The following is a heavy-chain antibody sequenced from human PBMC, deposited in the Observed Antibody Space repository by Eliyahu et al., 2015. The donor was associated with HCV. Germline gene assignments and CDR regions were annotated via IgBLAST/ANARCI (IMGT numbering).Heavy chain of an antibody. CDR1: GGSLRSYY. Sequence: QVQLQESGPGLVKPSETLSLTCTVSGGSLRSYYWSWIRQPPGKGLGWIGYIYYSGSTNYNPSLKSRVTISVDTSKNQFSLKLSSVTAADTAVYYCARDLRGIAAAGTGYYYGMDVWGQGTTVTVSS. CDR2: IYYSGST. D-gene: IGHD6-13*01. J-gene: IGHJ6*02. V-gene: IGHV4-59*01. CDR3: ARDLRGIAAAGTGYYYGMDV.